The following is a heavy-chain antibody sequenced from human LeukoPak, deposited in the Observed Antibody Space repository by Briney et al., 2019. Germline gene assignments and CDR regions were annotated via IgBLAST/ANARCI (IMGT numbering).Heavy chain of an antibody. J-gene: IGHJ3*01. CDR2: IRYDGSNK. Sequence: GGSLRLSCAASGFTFSSYGMHWVRQAPGKGLERVAFIRYDGSNKYYADSVKGRFTISRDNSKNTLYLQMNSLRAEDTAVYYCAKDRYYGSGSPPAAWGQGTMVTVSS. D-gene: IGHD3-10*01. CDR3: AKDRYYGSGSPPAA. CDR1: GFTFSSYG. V-gene: IGHV3-30*02.